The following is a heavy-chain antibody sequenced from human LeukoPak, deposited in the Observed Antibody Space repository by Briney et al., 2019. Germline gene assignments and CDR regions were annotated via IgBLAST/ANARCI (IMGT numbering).Heavy chain of an antibody. D-gene: IGHD2-15*01. V-gene: IGHV4-34*01. J-gene: IGHJ6*02. CDR1: GGSFSGYY. CDR3: ARAGYCSGGSCYNRYYYYYGMDV. Sequence: SETLSLTCAVYGGSFSGYYWSWIRQPPGKGLEWIGEINHSGSTNYNPSPKSRVTISVDTSKNQFSLKLSSVTAADTAVYYCARAGYCSGGSCYNRYYYYYGMDVWGQGTTVTVSS. CDR2: INHSGST.